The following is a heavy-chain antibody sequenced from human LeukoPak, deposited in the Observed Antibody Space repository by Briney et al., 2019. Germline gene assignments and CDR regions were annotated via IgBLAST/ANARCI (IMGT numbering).Heavy chain of an antibody. J-gene: IGHJ4*02. Sequence: GGSLRLXCVASGFTFSSYWMHWVRQAPGKGLVWVSRINGDGSSTSYADSVKGRFTISRDNAKNTLYLQMNSLRAEDTAVYYCASGLRGYSYWGQGTLVTVSS. D-gene: IGHD5-18*01. CDR2: INGDGSST. CDR3: ASGLRGYSY. V-gene: IGHV3-74*01. CDR1: GFTFSSYW.